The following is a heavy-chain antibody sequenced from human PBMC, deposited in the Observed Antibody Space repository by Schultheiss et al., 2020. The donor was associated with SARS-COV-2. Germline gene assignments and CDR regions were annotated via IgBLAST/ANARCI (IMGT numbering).Heavy chain of an antibody. D-gene: IGHD4-23*01. V-gene: IGHV4-59*12. CDR2: IYYSGST. CDR1: GGSISSYY. CDR3: ARVGGKGYVDY. Sequence: SETLSLTCTVSGGSISSYYWSWIRQPPGKGLEWIGYIYYSGSTNYNPSLKSRVTISVDTSKNQFSLQLNSVTPEDTAVYYCARVGGKGYVDYWGQGTLVTVSS. J-gene: IGHJ4*02.